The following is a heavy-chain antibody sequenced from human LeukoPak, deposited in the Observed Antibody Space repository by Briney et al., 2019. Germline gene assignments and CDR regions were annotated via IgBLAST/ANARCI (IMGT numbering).Heavy chain of an antibody. J-gene: IGHJ5*02. CDR3: ARGFLTSGDYA. CDR1: GFTFSSYE. Sequence: PGGPLRLSCAASGFTFSSYEMNWVRRAPGKGLGWVSYFSSSGSIIYYADSVKGRFTISRDNANISLYLQMNSLRAEDTAVYYCARGFLTSGDYAWGQGTLVTVSS. V-gene: IGHV3-48*03. CDR2: FSSSGSII. D-gene: IGHD4-17*01.